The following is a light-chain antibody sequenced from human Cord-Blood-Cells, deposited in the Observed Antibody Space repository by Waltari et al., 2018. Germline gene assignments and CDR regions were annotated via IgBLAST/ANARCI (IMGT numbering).Light chain of an antibody. V-gene: IGKV1-39*01. J-gene: IGKJ3*01. CDR1: QSISSY. CDR3: QQSYSTPFT. Sequence: DIQMTQSPSSLSASVGDRVTITCRASQSISSYLNWYQQKPGKAPKLLFYAASSLQSGVPSRFSGSGSGTDFTLTISSLQPEDFATYYCQQSYSTPFTFGPGTKLDIK. CDR2: AAS.